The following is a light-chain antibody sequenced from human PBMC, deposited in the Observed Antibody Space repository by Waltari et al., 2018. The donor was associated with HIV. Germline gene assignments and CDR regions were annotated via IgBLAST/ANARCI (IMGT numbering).Light chain of an antibody. Sequence: QSVLTQPPSASGTPGQRVTISCSGSSSNIGSNTVNWYQQLPGRAPKLLIYSNNQRPSGVPDRFSGSKSGTSASLAISGLQSEDEADYYCTAWDDGLSDPVFGGGTKLTVL. CDR3: TAWDDGLSDPV. CDR2: SNN. V-gene: IGLV1-44*01. CDR1: SSNIGSNT. J-gene: IGLJ3*02.